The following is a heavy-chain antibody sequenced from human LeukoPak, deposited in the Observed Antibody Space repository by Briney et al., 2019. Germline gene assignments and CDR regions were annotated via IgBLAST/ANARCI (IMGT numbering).Heavy chain of an antibody. CDR2: IYYSGST. Sequence: PSETLSLTCTVSGGSISSYYWSWIRQPPGKGLEWIGYIYYSGSTNYNPSLKSRVTISVDTSKNQFSLKLSSMTAADTAVYYCARDREYYGSGSYHDAFDIWGQGTMVTVSS. CDR1: GGSISSYY. D-gene: IGHD3-10*01. J-gene: IGHJ3*02. CDR3: ARDREYYGSGSYHDAFDI. V-gene: IGHV4-59*01.